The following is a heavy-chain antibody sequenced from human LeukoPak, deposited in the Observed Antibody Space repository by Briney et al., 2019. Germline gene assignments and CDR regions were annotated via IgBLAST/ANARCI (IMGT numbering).Heavy chain of an antibody. Sequence: SETLSLTCTVSGGSISSSRYYWGWIRQPPGKGLEWIGSIYYSGSTYYNPSLKSRVTISVDTSKNQFSLKLSSVTAADTAVYYCARGSFSWVATIDWFDPWGHGTLVTVSS. J-gene: IGHJ5*02. V-gene: IGHV4-39*07. D-gene: IGHD5-24*01. CDR3: ARGSFSWVATIDWFDP. CDR2: IYYSGST. CDR1: GGSISSSRYY.